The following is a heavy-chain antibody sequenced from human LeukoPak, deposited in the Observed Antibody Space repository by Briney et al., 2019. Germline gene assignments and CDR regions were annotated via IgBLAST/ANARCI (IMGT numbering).Heavy chain of an antibody. J-gene: IGHJ6*02. CDR3: ARYYYYYYGMDV. CDR1: GFTFSSYA. Sequence: GGSLRLSCAASGFTFSSYAMSWVRQAPGKGLEWVSVIYSGGSTYYADSVKGRFTISRDNSKNMLYLQMNSLRAEGTAVYYCARYYYYYYGMDVWGQGTTVTVSS. CDR2: IYSGGST. V-gene: IGHV3-66*01.